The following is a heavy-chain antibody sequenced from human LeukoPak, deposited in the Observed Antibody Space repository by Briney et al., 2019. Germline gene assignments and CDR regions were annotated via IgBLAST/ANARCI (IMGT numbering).Heavy chain of an antibody. CDR3: ARLKARDAFDI. Sequence: SRVTISVDTSKNQFSLKLSSVTAADTAVYSCARLKARDAFDIWGQGTMVTVSS. V-gene: IGHV4-59*08. J-gene: IGHJ3*02.